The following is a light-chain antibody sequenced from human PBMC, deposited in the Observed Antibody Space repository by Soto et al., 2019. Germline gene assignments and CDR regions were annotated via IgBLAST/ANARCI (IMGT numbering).Light chain of an antibody. V-gene: IGLV2-11*01. CDR1: SSDVGNYNS. CDR2: DVR. Sequence: QSALTQPRSVSGYPGQSVTMSCTGASSDVGNYNSVSWYQQHPGKAPKLIIYDVRKRPSGVPDRFSGSKSGNTASLTISGLQAEDEADYFCCSYAGSHTYVFGTGTKVTVL. CDR3: CSYAGSHTYV. J-gene: IGLJ1*01.